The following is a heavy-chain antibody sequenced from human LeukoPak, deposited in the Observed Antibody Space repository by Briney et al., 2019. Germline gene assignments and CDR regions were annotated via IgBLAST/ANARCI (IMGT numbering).Heavy chain of an antibody. CDR1: GGTFSSYA. V-gene: IGHV1-69*04. D-gene: IGHD5-24*01. CDR2: IIPIFGIA. J-gene: IGHJ4*02. CDR3: ATHGGDGYNYSDY. Sequence: SVKVSCKASGGTFSSYAISWVRQAPGQGLEWMGRIIPIFGIANYAQKFQGRVTITADKSTSTAYMELSSLRSEDTAVYYCATHGGDGYNYSDYWGQGTLVTVSP.